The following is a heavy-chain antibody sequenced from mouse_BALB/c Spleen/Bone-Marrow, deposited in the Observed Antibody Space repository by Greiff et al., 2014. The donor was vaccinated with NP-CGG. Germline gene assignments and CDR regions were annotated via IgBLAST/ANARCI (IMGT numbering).Heavy chain of an antibody. J-gene: IGHJ1*01. CDR1: GHTFTSYW. V-gene: IGHV1-69*02. D-gene: IGHD2-4*01. Sequence: QVQLQQSGAELVKPGASVKLSCKASGHTFTSYWMHWVKQRPGQGLEWIGEIDPSDSYTNYNQKFKGKATLTVDKSSSTAYMQLSSLTSEDSAVYYCARSRGYYDYWYFDVWGAGTTVTVSS. CDR2: IDPSDSYT. CDR3: ARSRGYYDYWYFDV.